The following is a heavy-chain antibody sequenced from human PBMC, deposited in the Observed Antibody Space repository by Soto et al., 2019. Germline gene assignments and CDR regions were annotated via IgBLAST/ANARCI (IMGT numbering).Heavy chain of an antibody. CDR1: NGSISNRNW. V-gene: IGHV4-4*02. Sequence: QVQLQESGPGLVKPSGTLSLTCAVSNGSISNRNWWSWVRQPPGKGLEWIGEVYHSGTTNYNPSLTSRVTMSVDMSKNHFSLRLTPVTASDKAVYFCTRGSTTIDCLDSRGQGTLVTVSS. D-gene: IGHD1-26*01. CDR2: VYHSGTT. J-gene: IGHJ4*02. CDR3: TRGSTTIDCLDS.